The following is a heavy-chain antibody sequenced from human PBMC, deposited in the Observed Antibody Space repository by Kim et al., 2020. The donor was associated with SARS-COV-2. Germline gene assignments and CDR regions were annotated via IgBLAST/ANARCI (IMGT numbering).Heavy chain of an antibody. CDR3: ARYCSGGGCYSYYYYGMDV. Sequence: GGSLRLSCAASGFTFRGYWMHWVRQAPGKGLVWVSRINSDGSSTSYAYSVTGRFTISRDNAKNTLYLQMHSLRAEDTAVYYCARYCSGGGCYSYYYYGMDVWGQGPTVTFSS. CDR2: INSDGSST. D-gene: IGHD2-15*01. CDR1: GFTFRGYW. J-gene: IGHJ6*02. V-gene: IGHV3-74*01.